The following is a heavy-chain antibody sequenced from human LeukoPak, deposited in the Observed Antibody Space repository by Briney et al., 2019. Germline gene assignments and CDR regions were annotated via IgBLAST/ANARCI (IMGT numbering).Heavy chain of an antibody. CDR2: MSGSGGGT. V-gene: IGHV3-23*01. D-gene: IGHD5-18*01. CDR1: GFTFSYYA. Sequence: GGSLRLSCAVSGFTFSYYAMSWVRQAPGKGLEWVSTMSGSGGGTYYADSVKGRFTISRDNAKNSLYLQMNSLRAEDTALYYCARQGYSYGYGYYYYYMDVWGKGTTVTVSS. J-gene: IGHJ6*03. CDR3: ARQGYSYGYGYYYYYMDV.